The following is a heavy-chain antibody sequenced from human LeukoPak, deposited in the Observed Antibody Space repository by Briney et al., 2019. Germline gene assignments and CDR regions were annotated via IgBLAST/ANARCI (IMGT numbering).Heavy chain of an antibody. V-gene: IGHV3-7*01. D-gene: IGHD1-14*01. Sequence: GGSLRLSCAASGFTLNRYWMSWVRQAPGKGLKWVANISEDGGERHYVDSVKGRFTISRDNAKNSLYLQMSSLRAEDTAVYYRARGGNLENWGGGTLVTVSS. CDR2: ISEDGGER. CDR1: GFTLNRYW. J-gene: IGHJ4*02. CDR3: ARGGNLEN.